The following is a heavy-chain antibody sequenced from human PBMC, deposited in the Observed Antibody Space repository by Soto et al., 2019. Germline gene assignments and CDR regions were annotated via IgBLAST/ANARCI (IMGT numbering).Heavy chain of an antibody. D-gene: IGHD4-4*01. Sequence: SVKVSCKASGGTFSSYAISWVRQAPGQGLEWMGGIIPIFGTANYAQKFQGRVTITADESTSTAYMELSGLRSEDTAVYYCARGIGGTVTTSDYYYGMDVWGQGTTVTVSS. CDR1: GGTFSSYA. CDR3: ARGIGGTVTTSDYYYGMDV. CDR2: IIPIFGTA. V-gene: IGHV1-69*13. J-gene: IGHJ6*02.